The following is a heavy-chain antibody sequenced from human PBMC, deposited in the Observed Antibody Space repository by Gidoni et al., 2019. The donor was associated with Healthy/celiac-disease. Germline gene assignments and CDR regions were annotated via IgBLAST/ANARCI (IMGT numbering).Heavy chain of an antibody. J-gene: IGHJ4*02. D-gene: IGHD3-3*01. V-gene: IGHV1-18*01. CDR2: ISAYNGNT. CDR3: ARIRRYYDFWSGYYLFDY. Sequence: QVQLVQSGAEVKKPGASVKVSCKASGYTFTSYGISWVRQAPGQGLEWMGWISAYNGNTNYAQKLQGRVTMTTDTSTSTAYMELRSLRSDDTAVYYCARIRRYYDFWSGYYLFDYWGQGTLVTVSS. CDR1: GYTFTSYG.